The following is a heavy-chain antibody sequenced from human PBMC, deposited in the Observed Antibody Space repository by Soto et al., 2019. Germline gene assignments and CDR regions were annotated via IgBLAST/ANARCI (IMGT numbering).Heavy chain of an antibody. J-gene: IGHJ5*02. V-gene: IGHV4-59*01. CDR1: GSSLKYYY. D-gene: IGHD5-18*01. CDR3: ARLIKYSYGQNWFDP. Sequence: SGILSLIRSVLGSSLKYYYRSWIRQPPGKGLEWIGYIYYSGSTNYNPSLKSRVTISVDTSKNQFSLKLSSVTAADTAVYYCARLIKYSYGQNWFDPWGQGTLVTVSS. CDR2: IYYSGST.